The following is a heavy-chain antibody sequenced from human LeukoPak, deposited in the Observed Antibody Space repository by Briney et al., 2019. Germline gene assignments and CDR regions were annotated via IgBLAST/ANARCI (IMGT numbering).Heavy chain of an antibody. J-gene: IGHJ4*02. D-gene: IGHD6-19*01. V-gene: IGHV3-30*04. Sequence: GRSLRLSCTASGFSFSDYAMHWVRQAPGKGLEWLAIISYDGKNKEYADSVKGRFTISREISKKALYLQMNSLRPEDTAVYYCARDGRWLAYFDYWGQGTLVTVSS. CDR1: GFSFSDYA. CDR2: ISYDGKNK. CDR3: ARDGRWLAYFDY.